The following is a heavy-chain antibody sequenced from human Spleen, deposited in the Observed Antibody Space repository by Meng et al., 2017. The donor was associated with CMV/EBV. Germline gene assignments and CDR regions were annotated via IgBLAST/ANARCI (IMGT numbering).Heavy chain of an antibody. Sequence: SGYSFTNYFMHWVRPAPGQGLEWMGIINSGGGSTSYAQRFRGRVTVTKDTSTSTVYMELRNLTSEDTAVYYCARGPDTVNRSPSFENWGQGTLVTVSS. CDR3: ARGPDTVNRSPSFEN. CDR2: INSGGGST. J-gene: IGHJ4*02. D-gene: IGHD1-14*01. V-gene: IGHV1-46*01. CDR1: GYSFTNYF.